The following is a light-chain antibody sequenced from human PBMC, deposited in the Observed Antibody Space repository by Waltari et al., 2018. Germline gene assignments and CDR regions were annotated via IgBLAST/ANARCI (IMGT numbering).Light chain of an antibody. V-gene: IGLV2-14*01. CDR3: GSFTSSSTLV. CDR2: DVS. Sequence: QSALTQPASVSGSPGQSITISCTGASSDVGGYKYVSWYQHHPGKAPKLMLYDVSHRPHHTPANGPQRLFVGSVHGPSGVPNGFSGAKSGNTAALTISGLQAEDEADYYCGSFTSSSTLVFGTGTKVTVL. J-gene: IGLJ1*01. CDR1: SSDVGGYKY.